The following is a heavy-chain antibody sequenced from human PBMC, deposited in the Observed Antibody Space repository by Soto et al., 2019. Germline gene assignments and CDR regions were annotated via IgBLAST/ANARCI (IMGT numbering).Heavy chain of an antibody. CDR3: ARQGIVLMVYANWFDP. V-gene: IGHV4-39*01. Sequence: SETLSLTCTVSGGSISSSSYYWGWIRQPPGKGLEWIGSIYYSGSTYYNPSLKSRVTISVDTSKNQFSLKLSSVTAADTAVYYCARQGIVLMVYANWFDPWGQGTLVTVSS. J-gene: IGHJ5*02. D-gene: IGHD2-8*01. CDR1: GGSISSSSYY. CDR2: IYYSGST.